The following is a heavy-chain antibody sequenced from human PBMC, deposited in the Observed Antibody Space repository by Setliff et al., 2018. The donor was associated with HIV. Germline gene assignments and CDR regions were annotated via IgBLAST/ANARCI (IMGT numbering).Heavy chain of an antibody. Sequence: SETLSLTCTVSGGSIGSYYWSWIRQPPGKGLEWIGYIYTSGSTNYNPSLKSRVTISVDTSKNQFSLKLSSVTAADTAVYYCEVAGQWGQGTPVTVSS. V-gene: IGHV4-4*09. CDR3: EVAGQ. J-gene: IGHJ4*02. CDR1: GGSIGSYY. CDR2: IYTSGST. D-gene: IGHD6-19*01.